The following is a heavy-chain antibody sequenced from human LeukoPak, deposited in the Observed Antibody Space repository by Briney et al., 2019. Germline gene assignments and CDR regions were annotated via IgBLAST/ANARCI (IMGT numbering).Heavy chain of an antibody. D-gene: IGHD5-18*01. CDR1: GGSISSYY. CDR2: IYTSGST. V-gene: IGHV4-4*07. Sequence: SETLSLTCTVSGGSISSYYWSWFRQPAGKGLEWIGRIYTSGSTNYNPSLKSRVTISVDKSKNQFSLKLSSVTAADTAVYYCARERRTAMSYQWFDPWGQGTLVTVSS. CDR3: ARERRTAMSYQWFDP. J-gene: IGHJ5*02.